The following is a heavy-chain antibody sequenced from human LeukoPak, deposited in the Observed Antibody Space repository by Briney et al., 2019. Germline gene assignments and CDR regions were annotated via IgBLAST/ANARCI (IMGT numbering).Heavy chain of an antibody. CDR3: TTAAFT. J-gene: IGHJ4*02. CDR2: IRNKVDGGTT. Sequence: KAGGSLRLSCAASGFTFSNAWMSWVRQAPGKGLEWVGRIRNKVDGGTTDYAAPVKGRCTISRDDSKNTLYLHMDSLKTEDTAVYYCTTAAFTWGQGTLVTVSS. D-gene: IGHD3-16*01. V-gene: IGHV3-15*01. CDR1: GFTFSNAW.